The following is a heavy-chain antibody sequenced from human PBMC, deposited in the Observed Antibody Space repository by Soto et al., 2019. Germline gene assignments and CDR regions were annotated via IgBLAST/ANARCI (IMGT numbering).Heavy chain of an antibody. CDR3: AREDDALDY. V-gene: IGHV3-33*01. CDR2: IWYDGSNK. CDR1: GFTFSSYG. Sequence: QVQLVESGGGVVQPGRSLRLSCAASGFTFSSYGMHWVRQAPGKGLEWVAVIWYDGSNKYYADSVKGRFTISRDNSKNTMYLQMNSLRAEDTAVYYCAREDDALDYWGQGTLVTVSS. J-gene: IGHJ4*02.